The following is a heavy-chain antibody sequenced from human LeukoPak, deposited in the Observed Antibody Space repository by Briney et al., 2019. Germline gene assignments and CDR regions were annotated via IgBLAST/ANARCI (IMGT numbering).Heavy chain of an antibody. CDR2: ISYDGSNK. D-gene: IGHD3-10*01. V-gene: IGHV3-30-3*01. J-gene: IGHJ4*02. CDR1: GFTFSSYA. CDR3: ARDPGDSLWFGEWFTFDY. Sequence: GRSLRLSCAASGFTFSSYAMHWVRQAPGKGLEWVAVISYDGSNKYYADSVKGRFTISRDNSKNTLYLQMNSLRAEDTAVYYCARDPGDSLWFGEWFTFDYWGQGTLVTVSS.